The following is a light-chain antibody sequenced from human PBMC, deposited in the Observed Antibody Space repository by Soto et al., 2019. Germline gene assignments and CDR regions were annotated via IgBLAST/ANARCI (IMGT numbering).Light chain of an antibody. J-gene: IGKJ1*01. CDR3: QXXSLYPWT. CDR1: QSIGIS. Sequence: DVQMTQSPSTLSASVGDRVIITCRASQSIGISLAWYQQKPGKAPNLLIYKASSLESVVPSRFSGSGSGAEFXLTISXXQPXDFATXYXQXXSLYPWTFGQGTKVE. CDR2: KAS. V-gene: IGKV1-5*03.